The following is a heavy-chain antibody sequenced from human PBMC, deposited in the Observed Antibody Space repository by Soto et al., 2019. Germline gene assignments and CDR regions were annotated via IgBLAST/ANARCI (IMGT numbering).Heavy chain of an antibody. CDR3: ARYSSGYPFDY. CDR2: IYYSGST. V-gene: IGHV4-59*01. CDR1: GGSISSYY. D-gene: IGHD3-22*01. J-gene: IGHJ4*02. Sequence: LSLTCTVSGGSISSYYWSWIRQPPGKGLEWIGYIYYSGSTNYNPSLKSRVTISVDTSKNQFSLKLSSVTAADTAVYYCARYSSGYPFDYWGQGTLVTVSS.